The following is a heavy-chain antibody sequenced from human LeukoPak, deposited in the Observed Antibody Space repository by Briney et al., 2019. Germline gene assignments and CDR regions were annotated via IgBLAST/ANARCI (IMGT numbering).Heavy chain of an antibody. D-gene: IGHD3-9*01. V-gene: IGHV3-30*02. J-gene: IGHJ4*02. CDR2: IRYDGSNK. CDR3: AKGTVYDILTGYSPPIDS. Sequence: GGSLRLSCAASGFTVSSNYMNWVRQAPGKGLEWVAIIRYDGSNKYYADSVKGRFTISRDNSKNTLYLQMNSLRAEDTAVYYCAKGTVYDILTGYSPPIDSWGQGTLVAVSS. CDR1: GFTVSSNY.